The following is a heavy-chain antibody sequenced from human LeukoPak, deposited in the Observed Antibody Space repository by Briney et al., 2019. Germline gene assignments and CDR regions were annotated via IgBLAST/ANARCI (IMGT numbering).Heavy chain of an antibody. CDR3: ARDEPRGRHAFDI. CDR2: IYHSGST. V-gene: IGHV4-30-2*01. J-gene: IGHJ3*02. Sequence: PSETLSLTCTVSGGSISSGGYYWSWIRQPPGKGLEWIGYIYHSGSTYYNPSLKSRVTISVDRSKNQFSLKLSSVTAADTAVYYCARDEPRGRHAFDIWGQGTMVTVSS. CDR1: GGSISSGGYY. D-gene: IGHD3-10*01.